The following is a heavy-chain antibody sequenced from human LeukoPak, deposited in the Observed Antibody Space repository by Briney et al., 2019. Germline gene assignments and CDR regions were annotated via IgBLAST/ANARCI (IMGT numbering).Heavy chain of an antibody. V-gene: IGHV4-39*07. J-gene: IGHJ5*02. CDR2: IYYNGNT. D-gene: IGHD3-22*01. CDR1: GGSISSSFYH. CDR3: ASLLGYDSSGYRA. Sequence: SETLSLTCTVSGGSISSSFYHWGWIRQPPGKGLEWIGSIYYNGNTYYNPPLKSRVTISVDTTKNQLSLKLSSVTAADTAVYYCASLLGYDSSGYRAWGQGTLVTVSS.